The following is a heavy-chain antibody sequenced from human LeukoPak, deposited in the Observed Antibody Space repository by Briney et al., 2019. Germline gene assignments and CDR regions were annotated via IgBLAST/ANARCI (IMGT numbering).Heavy chain of an antibody. J-gene: IGHJ4*02. V-gene: IGHV3-53*01. CDR3: ARGPVRGVIKSVY. Sequence: GGSLRLSCAASGFTVSSNYMSWVRQAPGKGLEWVSVIYSGGSTYYADSVKGRFTISRDNSKNTLYLQMNSLRAEDTAVYYCARGPVRGVIKSVYWGQGTLVTVSS. D-gene: IGHD3-10*02. CDR2: IYSGGST. CDR1: GFTVSSNY.